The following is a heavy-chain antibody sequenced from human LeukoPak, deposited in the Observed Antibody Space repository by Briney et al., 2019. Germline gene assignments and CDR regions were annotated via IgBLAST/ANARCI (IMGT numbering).Heavy chain of an antibody. D-gene: IGHD1-1*01. CDR1: GFTFSSYA. J-gene: IGHJ4*02. V-gene: IGHV3-74*01. CDR3: ARETSGYELDY. CDR2: INGDGRTT. Sequence: PGGSLRLSCAASGFTFSSYAMTWVRQAPGKGLVWVSRINGDGRTTPYADSVKGRFTISRDNAKNTLYLQIDSLRAEDTAVYYCARETSGYELDYWGQGTLVTVSS.